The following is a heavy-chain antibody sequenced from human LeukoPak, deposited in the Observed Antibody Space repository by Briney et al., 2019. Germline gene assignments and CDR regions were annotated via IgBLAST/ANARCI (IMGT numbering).Heavy chain of an antibody. CDR1: GGSISSGGYY. CDR2: IYHSGST. D-gene: IGHD3-10*01. Sequence: SQTLSLTCTVSGGSISSGGYYWGWIRQPPGKGLEWIGSIYHSGSTYYNPSLKSRVTISVDTSKNQFSLKLSSVTAADTAVYYCARRGYYYGSGSYYNIKRVNWFDPWGQGTLVTVSS. CDR3: ARRGYYYGSGSYYNIKRVNWFDP. J-gene: IGHJ5*02. V-gene: IGHV4-39*07.